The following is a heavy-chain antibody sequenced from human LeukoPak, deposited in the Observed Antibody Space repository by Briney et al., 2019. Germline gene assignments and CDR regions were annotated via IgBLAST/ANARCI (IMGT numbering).Heavy chain of an antibody. J-gene: IGHJ4*02. CDR2: IIPIFGTA. D-gene: IGHD3-22*01. V-gene: IGHV1-69*13. Sequence: GASVKVSCKASGGTFSSYAISWVRQAPGQGLEWMGGIIPIFGTANYAQKFQGRVTITADESTSTAYMELSSLRSEDTAVYYCARGYYDSSGYYPLSDYWGQGTLVTVSS. CDR1: GGTFSSYA. CDR3: ARGYYDSSGYYPLSDY.